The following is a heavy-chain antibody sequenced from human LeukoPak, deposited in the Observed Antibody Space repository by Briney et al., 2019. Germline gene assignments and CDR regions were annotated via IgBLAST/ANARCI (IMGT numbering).Heavy chain of an antibody. Sequence: SQTLSLTCTVSGGSISSGSYYWSWIRQPAGKGLEWIGRIYTSGSTNYNPSLKSRVTISVDTSKNQFSLKLSSVTAADTAVYYCARVVGYCSGGTCYWLDYWGQGTLVTVSS. CDR1: GGSISSGSYY. CDR3: ARVVGYCSGGTCYWLDY. D-gene: IGHD2-15*01. CDR2: IYTSGST. J-gene: IGHJ4*02. V-gene: IGHV4-61*02.